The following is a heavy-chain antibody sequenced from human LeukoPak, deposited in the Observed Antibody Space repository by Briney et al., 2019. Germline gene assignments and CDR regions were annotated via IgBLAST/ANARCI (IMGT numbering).Heavy chain of an antibody. CDR2: ISGTGTTI. CDR1: GFPFSDYS. V-gene: IGHV3-11*04. Sequence: GGSLRLSCAASGFPFSDYSMNWIRQAPGKGLEWVSSISGTGTTIYSADSVRGRFTVSRDNARNSLFLHMNSLRAEDTAVYYCAVQITMIVVVPYFDYWGQGTLVTVSS. CDR3: AVQITMIVVVPYFDY. J-gene: IGHJ4*02. D-gene: IGHD3-22*01.